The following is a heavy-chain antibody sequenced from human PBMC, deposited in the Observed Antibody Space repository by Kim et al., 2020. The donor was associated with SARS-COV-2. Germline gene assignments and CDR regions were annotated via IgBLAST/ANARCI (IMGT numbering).Heavy chain of an antibody. J-gene: IGHJ4*02. V-gene: IGHV7-4-1*02. D-gene: IGHD6-13*01. Sequence: YAQGFTGRCVFSLDTSVSTAYLQISSLKAEDTAVYYCARSGSIAAAESDYWGQGTLVTVSS. CDR3: ARSGSIAAAESDY.